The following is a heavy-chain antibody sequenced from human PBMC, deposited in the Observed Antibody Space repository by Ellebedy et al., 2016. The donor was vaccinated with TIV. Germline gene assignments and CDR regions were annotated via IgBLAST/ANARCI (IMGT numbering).Heavy chain of an antibody. Sequence: MPSETLSLTCTVSGASVSTTSYYWVWFRQPPGKGLERIGSFSYIGTTYYNPSLKSRATISVDTSKTQFSLRLSSVTAADTAVYDCASDHTNWDGMDVWGQGTTVTVSS. D-gene: IGHD2-8*01. CDR2: FSYIGTT. CDR3: ASDHTNWDGMDV. V-gene: IGHV4-39*07. CDR1: GASVSTTSYY. J-gene: IGHJ6*02.